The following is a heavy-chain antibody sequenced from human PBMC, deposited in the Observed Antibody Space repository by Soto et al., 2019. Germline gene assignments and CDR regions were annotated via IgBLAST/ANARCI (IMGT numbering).Heavy chain of an antibody. CDR2: LNSISGAT. V-gene: IGHV1-2*04. CDR1: GYTFSDHY. J-gene: IGHJ5*02. CDR3: ARGVGTSWFAP. Sequence: QVQLVQSGAEVEKPGASVKVSCKTSGYTFSDHYIHWVRQAPGQGLEWIGWLNSISGATNYAQKFRGWVTMTRDTSIRTAYMELSSLKSDDTAVYYCARGVGTSWFAPWGQGSLVTVSS. D-gene: IGHD2-2*01.